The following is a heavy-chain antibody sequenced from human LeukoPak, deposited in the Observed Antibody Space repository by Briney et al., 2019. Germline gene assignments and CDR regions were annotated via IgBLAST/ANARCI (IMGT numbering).Heavy chain of an antibody. CDR2: INSGGTT. CDR1: GFIVSSTY. Sequence: PGGSLRLSCAASGFIVSSTYMNWVRQAPGKGLEWISVINSGGTTYYADSVKGRFTISRDDSKNMLFLQMNSLRSDDTALYYCASNTGSDGSGYAYWGQGTLVTVSS. V-gene: IGHV3-53*05. CDR3: ASNTGSDGSGYAY. D-gene: IGHD3-22*01. J-gene: IGHJ4*02.